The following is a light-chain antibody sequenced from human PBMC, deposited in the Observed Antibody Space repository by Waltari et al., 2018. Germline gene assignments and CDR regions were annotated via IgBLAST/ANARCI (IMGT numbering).Light chain of an antibody. CDR1: PSISRY. CDR2: DAS. J-gene: IGKJ1*01. V-gene: IGKV1-39*01. CDR3: QQSYSPRS. Sequence: IQMTQSPSSLSASVGDRVTITCRAGPSISRYLNWYQQNPGKALKLLIYDASSLQSGVPSRISGSGAGTDFTLIISSLQPEDLSTYYCQQSYSPRSFGQGLKVAI.